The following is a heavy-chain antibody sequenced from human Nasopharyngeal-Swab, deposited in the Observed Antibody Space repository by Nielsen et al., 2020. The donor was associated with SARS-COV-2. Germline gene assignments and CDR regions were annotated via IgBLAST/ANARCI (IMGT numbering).Heavy chain of an antibody. J-gene: IGHJ4*02. V-gene: IGHV3-23*01. D-gene: IGHD1-26*01. CDR3: AKGSLGIVGAMGRLDY. CDR2: ISGSGGST. CDR1: GFTLSTYS. Sequence: GESLKISCEASGFTLSTYSMSWVRQAPGKGLEWVSAISGSGGSTYYADSVKGRFTISRDNSKNTLYLQMNSLRAEDTAVYYCAKGSLGIVGAMGRLDYWGQGTLVTVSS.